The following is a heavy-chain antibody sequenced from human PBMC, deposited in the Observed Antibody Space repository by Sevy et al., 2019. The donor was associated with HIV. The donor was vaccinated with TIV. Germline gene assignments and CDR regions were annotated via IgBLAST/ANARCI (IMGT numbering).Heavy chain of an antibody. Sequence: GGSLRLSCAASGFTFSSYSMNWVRQAPGKGLEWVSYISSSSSTIYYADSVKGRFTISRDNAKNSLYLQMNSLRDEDTAVYYCARRDTGIVGATTEGAFDIWGQGTMVTVSS. CDR1: GFTFSSYS. J-gene: IGHJ3*02. V-gene: IGHV3-48*02. D-gene: IGHD1-26*01. CDR3: ARRDTGIVGATTEGAFDI. CDR2: ISSSSSTI.